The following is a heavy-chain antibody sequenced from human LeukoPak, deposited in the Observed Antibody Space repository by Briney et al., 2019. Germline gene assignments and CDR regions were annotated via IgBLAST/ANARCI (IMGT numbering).Heavy chain of an antibody. CDR2: INHSGST. V-gene: IGHV4-34*01. D-gene: IGHD2-2*01. J-gene: IGHJ5*02. CDR3: ARDYRNQLRWIDP. Sequence: KSSETLSLTCAVYGGSFSGYYWSWIRQPPGKGLEWIGEINHSGSTNYNPSLKSRVTISVDTSKNQFSLKLSSVTAADTAVYYCARDYRNQLRWIDPWGQGTLVTVSS. CDR1: GGSFSGYY.